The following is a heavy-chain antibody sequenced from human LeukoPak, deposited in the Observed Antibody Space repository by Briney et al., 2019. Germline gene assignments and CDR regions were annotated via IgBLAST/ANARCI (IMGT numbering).Heavy chain of an antibody. CDR3: ARGQSPSYYDMDV. D-gene: IGHD6-19*01. V-gene: IGHV3-33*01. Sequence: GRSLRLSCAASGXTFSSYGMHWVRQAPGKGLEWVAVIWSDGSSKHYGDSVKGRFTISRDNSTNTLYLQMNSLRAEDTAVYHCARGQSPSYYDMDVWGQGTTVTVSS. J-gene: IGHJ6*02. CDR1: GXTFSSYG. CDR2: IWSDGSSK.